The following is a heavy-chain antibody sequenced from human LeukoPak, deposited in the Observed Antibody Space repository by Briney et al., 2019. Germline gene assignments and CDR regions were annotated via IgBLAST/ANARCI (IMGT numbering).Heavy chain of an antibody. J-gene: IGHJ2*01. CDR3: ARDTLRYFDL. V-gene: IGHV4-31*03. CDR2: IYYSGST. CDR1: GGSISSGGYY. Sequence: SETLSLTCTVSGGSISSGGYYWSWIRQHPGKGLEWIGYIYYSGSTYYNPSLKSRVTISVDTSKNQFSLKLSSVTAADTAVYYCARDTLRYFDLWGRGILVTVSS.